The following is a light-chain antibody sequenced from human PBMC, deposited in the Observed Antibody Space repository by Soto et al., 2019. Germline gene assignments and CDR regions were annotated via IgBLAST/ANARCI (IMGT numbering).Light chain of an antibody. V-gene: IGLV1-40*01. CDR1: SSNIGSYYD. J-gene: IGLJ2*01. Sequence: QSVLTQPPSVSGAPGQRVTIPCTGSSSNIGSYYDVHWYQQLPGTVPKLLIYGDNNRPSGVPVRFSGSNSGTSASLAITGLQAEDEADYYCQSYDSSLSHVVFGGGTKLTVL. CDR3: QSYDSSLSHVV. CDR2: GDN.